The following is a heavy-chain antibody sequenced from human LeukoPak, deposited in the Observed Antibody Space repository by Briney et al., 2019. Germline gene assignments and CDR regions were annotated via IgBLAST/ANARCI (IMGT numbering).Heavy chain of an antibody. V-gene: IGHV3-9*01. CDR1: GFTFDDYA. J-gene: IGHJ4*02. CDR2: ISWNSGSI. CDR3: AKDKTPYYDSSGYPDY. D-gene: IGHD3-22*01. Sequence: GGSLRLSCAASGFTFDDYAMHWVRQAPGKGLEWVSGISWNSGSIGYADSVKGRFTISRDNAKNSLYLQMNSLGAEDTALYYCAKDKTPYYDSSGYPDYWGQGTLVTVSS.